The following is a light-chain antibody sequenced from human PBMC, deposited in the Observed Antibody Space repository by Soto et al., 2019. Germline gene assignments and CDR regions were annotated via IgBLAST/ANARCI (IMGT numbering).Light chain of an antibody. Sequence: EIVLTQSPATLSLSPGERATLSCRASQSVSSYLACCQQEAGHAPRLLISAASIRATGIPGRFSGSGSGTDFAPAIGSLETEDFADSDGLPRSNWPRWGLFAQITFGQGTRLEIK. J-gene: IGKJ5*01. CDR3: LPRSNWPRWGLFAQIT. V-gene: IGKV3-11*01. CDR1: QSVSSY. CDR2: AAS.